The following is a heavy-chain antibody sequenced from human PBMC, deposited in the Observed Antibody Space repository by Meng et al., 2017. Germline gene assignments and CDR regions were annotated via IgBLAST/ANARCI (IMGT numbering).Heavy chain of an antibody. Sequence: LGESGGGVGQPGRSLRLSCAAYGFTFSSYAMHWVRQAPGKGLEWVAVISYDGSNKYYADSVKGRFTISRDNSKNTLYLQMNSLRAEDTAVYYCARSSSGYYFDYWGQGTLVTVSS. CDR1: GFTFSSYA. D-gene: IGHD3-22*01. J-gene: IGHJ4*02. CDR3: ARSSSGYYFDY. CDR2: ISYDGSNK. V-gene: IGHV3-30*01.